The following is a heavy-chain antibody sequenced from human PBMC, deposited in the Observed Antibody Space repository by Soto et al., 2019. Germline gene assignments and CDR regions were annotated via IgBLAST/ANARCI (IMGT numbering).Heavy chain of an antibody. CDR3: ARSKPYYSGMDV. CDR1: GGTFSSYA. V-gene: IGHV1-69*06. CDR2: IIPIFGTA. Sequence: SVKVSCKASGGTFSSYASSWVRQAPGQGLEWMGGIIPIFGTANYAQKFQGRVTITADKSIRTAYLQWSSLKASDTAMYYCARSKPYYSGMDVWVQGTTVTVSS. J-gene: IGHJ6*02.